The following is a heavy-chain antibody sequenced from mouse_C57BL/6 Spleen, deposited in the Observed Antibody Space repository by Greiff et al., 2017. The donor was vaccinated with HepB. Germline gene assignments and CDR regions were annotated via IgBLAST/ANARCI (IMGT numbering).Heavy chain of an antibody. V-gene: IGHV5-4*01. CDR2: ISDGGSYT. Sequence: EVKLMESGGGLVKPGGSLKLSCAASGFTFSSYAMSWVRQTPEKRLEWVATISDGGSYTYYPDNVKGRFTISRDNAKNNLYLQMSHLKSEDTAMYYCARDDGAAPGFAYWGQGTLVTVSA. D-gene: IGHD2-3*01. CDR1: GFTFSSYA. CDR3: ARDDGAAPGFAY. J-gene: IGHJ3*01.